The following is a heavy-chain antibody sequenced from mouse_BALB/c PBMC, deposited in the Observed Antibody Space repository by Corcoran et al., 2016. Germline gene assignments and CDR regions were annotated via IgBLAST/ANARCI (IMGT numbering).Heavy chain of an antibody. CDR2: IDPANGNT. V-gene: IGHV14-3*02. CDR3: ARSNGFDY. CDR1: GFNINDTY. J-gene: IGHJ2*01. Sequence: EVQLQQSGAELVTPGASVKLSCTASGFNINDTYMHWVKQSPEQGLAWIGRIDPANGNTKYDPKFQGKATITADTSSNTAYLQLSSLTSEDTAVYYCARSNGFDYWGQGTTLTVSA.